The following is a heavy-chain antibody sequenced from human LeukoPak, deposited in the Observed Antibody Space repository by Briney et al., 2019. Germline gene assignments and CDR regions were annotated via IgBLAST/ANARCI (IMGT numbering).Heavy chain of an antibody. J-gene: IGHJ4*02. CDR2: ISAYNGNT. CDR3: ARDDGDGVDY. CDR1: GYTFTGYY. D-gene: IGHD4-17*01. V-gene: IGHV1-18*04. Sequence: ASVKVSCKASGYTFTGYYMHWVRQAPGQGLEWMGWISAYNGNTNYAQKLQGRVTMTTDTSTSTAYMELRSLRSDDTAVYYCARDDGDGVDYWGQGTLVTVSS.